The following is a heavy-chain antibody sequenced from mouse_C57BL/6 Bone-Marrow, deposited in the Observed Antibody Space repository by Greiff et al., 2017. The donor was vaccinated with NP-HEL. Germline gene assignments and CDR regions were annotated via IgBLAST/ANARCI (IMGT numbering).Heavy chain of an antibody. CDR3: ARGDYLYAMDY. J-gene: IGHJ4*01. D-gene: IGHD5-5*01. V-gene: IGHV5-4*01. CDR1: GFTFSSYA. CDR2: ISDGGSYT. Sequence: EVQGVESGGGLVKPGGSLKLSCAASGFTFSSYAMSWVRQTPEKRLEWVATISDGGSYTYYPDNVKGRFTISRDNAKNNLYLQMSHLKSEDTAMYYCARGDYLYAMDYWGQGTSVTVSS.